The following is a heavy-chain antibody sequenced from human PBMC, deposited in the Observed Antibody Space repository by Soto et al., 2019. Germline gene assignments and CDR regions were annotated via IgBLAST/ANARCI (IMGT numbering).Heavy chain of an antibody. CDR2: INADSGET. D-gene: IGHD3-9*01. CDR3: ATRDYDILTGYLHI. V-gene: IGHV1-2*02. J-gene: IGHJ1*01. Sequence: QAHLVQSGAEVRKPGASVKVSCQALEHTSTIYYIHWVRQARGQGLEWMGWINADSGETTYAEDFRGRVTFTRDTSTSTFHMELIRLRLDDTAMYFCATRDYDILTGYLHIWGQGPLITVSS. CDR1: EHTSTIYY.